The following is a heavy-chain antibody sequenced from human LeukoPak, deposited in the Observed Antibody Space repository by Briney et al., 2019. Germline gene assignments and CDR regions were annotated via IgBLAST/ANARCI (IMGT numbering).Heavy chain of an antibody. D-gene: IGHD4-17*01. CDR1: GGSISSGDYY. CDR2: IYYSGST. J-gene: IGHJ4*02. CDR3: ARQHFYGDST. Sequence: PSETLSLTCTVSGGSISSGDYYWRWIRQHPGKGLEWIGYIYYSGSTYYNPSLKSRVTISVDTSKNQFSLKLTSVTAADTAVYYCARQHFYGDSTWGQGTLVTVSS. V-gene: IGHV4-39*01.